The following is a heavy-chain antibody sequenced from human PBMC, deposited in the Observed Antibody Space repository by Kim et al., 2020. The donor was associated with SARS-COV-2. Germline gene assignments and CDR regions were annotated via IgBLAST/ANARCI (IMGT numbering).Heavy chain of an antibody. V-gene: IGHV3-23*01. Sequence: GGSLRLSCAASGFTFSSYAMSWVRQAPGKGLEWVSAISGSGGSTYYADSVKGRFTISRDNSKNTLYLQMNSLRAEDTAVYYCANRPEYYDFWSGYWGDSFEPDYYGMDVWGQGTTVTVSS. CDR2: ISGSGGST. D-gene: IGHD3-3*01. CDR3: ANRPEYYDFWSGYWGDSFEPDYYGMDV. CDR1: GFTFSSYA. J-gene: IGHJ6*02.